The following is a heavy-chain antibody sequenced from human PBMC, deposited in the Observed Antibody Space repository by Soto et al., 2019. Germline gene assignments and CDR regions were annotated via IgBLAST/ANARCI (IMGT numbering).Heavy chain of an antibody. J-gene: IGHJ4*02. CDR3: ARRWGTTFDY. CDR2: IYYSGST. V-gene: IGHV4-59*08. Sequence: QVQLQESGPGLVKPSETLSLTCTVSGGSISSYYWSWIRQPPGKGLEWIGYIYYSGSTNYNPSLKSRGNISVDTSKNQFSLKLSSVTAADTAVYYCARRWGTTFDYWGQGTLVTVSS. D-gene: IGHD3-16*01. CDR1: GGSISSYY.